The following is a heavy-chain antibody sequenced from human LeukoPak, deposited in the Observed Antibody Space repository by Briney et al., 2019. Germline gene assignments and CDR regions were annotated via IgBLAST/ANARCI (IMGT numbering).Heavy chain of an antibody. J-gene: IGHJ4*02. D-gene: IGHD4-23*01. Sequence: SETLSLTCAVYGGSFSGYYWSWIRQPAGKGLEWIGRIYTSGSTNYNPSLKSRVTMSVDTSKNQFSLKLSSVTAADTAVYYCARDGGWELARGGYYFDYWGQGTLVTVSS. CDR1: GGSFSGYY. CDR2: IYTSGST. V-gene: IGHV4-4*07. CDR3: ARDGGWELARGGYYFDY.